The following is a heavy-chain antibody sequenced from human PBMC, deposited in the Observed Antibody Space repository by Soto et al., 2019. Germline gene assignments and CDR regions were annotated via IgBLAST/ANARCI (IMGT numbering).Heavy chain of an antibody. J-gene: IGHJ5*02. V-gene: IGHV3-23*01. D-gene: IGHD6-19*01. Sequence: EVQLLESGGGLVQPGGSLRLSCAASGFTFSNYAMNWVRQAPGKGLEWVSTINSTTGATYYADSVKGRFTISRDNSKNTLYQEMNTLRAEDRAVYYCAKVTGLQWRRVPRVSWGQGTLVAVSS. CDR3: AKVTGLQWRRVPRVS. CDR2: INSTTGAT. CDR1: GFTFSNYA.